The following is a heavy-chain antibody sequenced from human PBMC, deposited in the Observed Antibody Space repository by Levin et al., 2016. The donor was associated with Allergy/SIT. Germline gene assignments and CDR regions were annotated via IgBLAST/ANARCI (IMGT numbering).Heavy chain of an antibody. V-gene: IGHV1-18*01. CDR1: GYTFTSYG. CDR3: ARKVACEIGECPPHYYYYGMDV. J-gene: IGHJ6*02. CDR2: ISAYNGNT. D-gene: IGHD3-10*01. Sequence: ASVKVSCKASGYTFTSYGISWVRQAPGQGLEWMGWISAYNGNTNYAQKLQGRVTMTTDTSTSTAYMELRSLRSDDTAVYYCARKVACEIGECPPHYYYYGMDVWGQGTTVTVSS.